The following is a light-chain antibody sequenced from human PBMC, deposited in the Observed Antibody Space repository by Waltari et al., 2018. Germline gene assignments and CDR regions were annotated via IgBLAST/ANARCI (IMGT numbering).Light chain of an antibody. Sequence: SYELTQSPSVSVSPGQTARITCSGDALPKKYAYWYQQKSGQAPVLVIYEDSKRPSGIPERFSGSSSGTMATLTISGAQVEDEADYYCYSTDSSGNHRGLFGGGTKLTVL. J-gene: IGLJ2*01. CDR3: YSTDSSGNHRGL. CDR1: ALPKKY. V-gene: IGLV3-10*01. CDR2: EDS.